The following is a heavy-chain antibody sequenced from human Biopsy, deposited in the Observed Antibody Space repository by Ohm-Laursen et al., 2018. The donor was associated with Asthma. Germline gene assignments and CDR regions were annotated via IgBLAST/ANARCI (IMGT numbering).Heavy chain of an antibody. CDR3: ARDLRYSSSWYPDAFDI. J-gene: IGHJ3*02. V-gene: IGHV1-3*01. CDR1: GYTFTSYA. Sequence: GASVKVSCKASGYTFTSYAMHWVRQAPGQRLEWMGWINAGNGNTKYSQKFQGRVTITRDTSASTAYMELSSLRSEDTAVYYCARDLRYSSSWYPDAFDIWGQGTMVTVSS. D-gene: IGHD6-13*01. CDR2: INAGNGNT.